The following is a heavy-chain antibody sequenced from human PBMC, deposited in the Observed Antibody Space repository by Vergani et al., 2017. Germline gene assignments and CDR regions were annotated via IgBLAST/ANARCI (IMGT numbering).Heavy chain of an antibody. J-gene: IGHJ6*02. V-gene: IGHV3-21*01. CDR2: ISSSSSYI. CDR1: GFTFSSYS. CDR3: ARAGGLVVPGAMPGNYYYGMDV. Sequence: EVQLVESGGGLVKPGGSLRLSCAASGFTFSSYSMNWVRQAPGKGLEWVSSISSSSSYIYYADSVKGRFTISRDNAKNSLYLQMNSLRAEDTAVYYCARAGGLVVPGAMPGNYYYGMDVWGQGTTVTVSS. D-gene: IGHD2-2*01.